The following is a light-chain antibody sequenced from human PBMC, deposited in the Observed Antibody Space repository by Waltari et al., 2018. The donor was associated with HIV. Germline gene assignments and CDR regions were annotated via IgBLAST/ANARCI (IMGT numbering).Light chain of an antibody. J-gene: IGLJ2*01. CDR3: AVRDDRLNGVL. Sequence: QSVLTQPPSVSGTPGQKVTISCSGGSSNIGSNPVNWYQQLPGTAPKLLIYSNNQRSSGVPVRFSGSKSGTSASLAISGLQSDDETDYYCAVRDDRLNGVLFGGGTRLTVL. CDR2: SNN. CDR1: SSNIGSNP. V-gene: IGLV1-44*01.